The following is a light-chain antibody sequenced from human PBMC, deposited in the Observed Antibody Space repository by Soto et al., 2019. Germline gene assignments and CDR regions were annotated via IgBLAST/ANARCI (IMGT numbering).Light chain of an antibody. J-gene: IGKJ1*01. CDR1: QSISSY. CDR2: AAS. Sequence: DIQMTHSPSSLSASVGDRVTITCRASQSISSYLNWYQQKPGKAPKLLIYAASSLQSGVPSRFSGSGSGTDFTLTISSLQPEDFATYYCQQSYTPLRTFGQGTKVDIK. CDR3: QQSYTPLRT. V-gene: IGKV1-39*01.